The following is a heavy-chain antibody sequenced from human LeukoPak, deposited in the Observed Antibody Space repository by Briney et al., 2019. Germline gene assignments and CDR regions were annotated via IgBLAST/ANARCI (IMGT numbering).Heavy chain of an antibody. V-gene: IGHV3-64*01. J-gene: IGHJ4*02. CDR3: ARAGYGLPFDY. CDR1: GFTFSVYA. D-gene: IGHD5-18*01. CDR2: ISSNEGST. Sequence: GGTLRLSCAPSGFTFSVYAMHWVRQAPGKGLEYVSAISSNEGSTYYANSVKGRFTISRDNSKNPLYLQMGSLRAEDRAVYYCARAGYGLPFDYWGQGTLVTVSS.